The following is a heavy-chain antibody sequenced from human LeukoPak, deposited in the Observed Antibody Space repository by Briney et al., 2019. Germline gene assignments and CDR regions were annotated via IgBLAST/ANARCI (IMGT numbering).Heavy chain of an antibody. Sequence: SETLSLTCTVSGGSISSGGYYWSWIRQHPGKGLEWIGYIYYSGSTYYNPSLKSRVIISVDTSKNQFSLKLSSVTAADTAVYYCARGRPYSSSWYSYFDYWGQGTLVTVSS. CDR3: ARGRPYSSSWYSYFDY. D-gene: IGHD6-13*01. J-gene: IGHJ4*02. CDR1: GGSISSGGYY. V-gene: IGHV4-31*03. CDR2: IYYSGST.